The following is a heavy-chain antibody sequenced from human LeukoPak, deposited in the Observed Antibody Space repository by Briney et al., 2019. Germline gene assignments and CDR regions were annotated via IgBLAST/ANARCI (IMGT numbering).Heavy chain of an antibody. V-gene: IGHV3-30*18. D-gene: IGHD2-2*01. J-gene: IGHJ4*02. CDR2: ISYDGSKK. Sequence: PGGSLRLSCSASGFTFSTYGMHWVRQAPGKGLEWVAVISYDGSKKYYADSVKGRFTISRDNSKNTLYLQMNSLRAEDTAMYYCAKGGSCSSTSCYFDYWGQGTLVSVSS. CDR1: GFTFSTYG. CDR3: AKGGSCSSTSCYFDY.